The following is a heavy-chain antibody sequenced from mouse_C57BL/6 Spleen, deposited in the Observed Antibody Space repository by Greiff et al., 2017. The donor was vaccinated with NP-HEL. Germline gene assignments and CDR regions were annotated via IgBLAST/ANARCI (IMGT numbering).Heavy chain of an antibody. CDR1: GYTFTDYE. CDR3: TELAWFAY. Sequence: QVQLQQSGAELVRPGASVTLSCKASGYTFTDYEMHWVKQTPVHGLEWIGAIDPETGGTAYNQKFKGKAILTADKSSSTAYMELRGLTAEDSAVYYCTELAWFAYWGQGTLVTVSA. J-gene: IGHJ3*01. CDR2: IDPETGGT. D-gene: IGHD4-1*01. V-gene: IGHV1-15*01.